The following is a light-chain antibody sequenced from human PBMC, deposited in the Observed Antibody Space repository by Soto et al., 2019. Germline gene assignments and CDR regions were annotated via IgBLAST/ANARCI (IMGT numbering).Light chain of an antibody. J-gene: IGKJ5*01. Sequence: EIVLTQSPGTLSLSPGERATLSCRASQSVSSNYVAWYQQKPGQAPRLLIYGASSRATGIPDRFSGSGSGTDFTLTISSLEPEDFALYYCQQRSNWPITFGQGTRLEIK. CDR2: GAS. CDR3: QQRSNWPIT. CDR1: QSVSSNY. V-gene: IGKV3D-20*02.